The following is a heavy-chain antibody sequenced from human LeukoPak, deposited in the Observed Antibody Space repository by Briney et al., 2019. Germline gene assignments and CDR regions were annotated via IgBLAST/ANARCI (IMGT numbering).Heavy chain of an antibody. V-gene: IGHV4-34*01. CDR2: INHSGST. J-gene: IGHJ4*02. Sequence: SSETLSLTCAVYGGSFSGYYWSWIRRPPGKGLEWIGEINHSGSTNYNPSLKSRVTISVDTSKNQFSLKLSSVTAADTAVYYCARGRFVGSGSYFGAGRGFDYWGQGTLVTVSS. CDR1: GGSFSGYY. CDR3: ARGRFVGSGSYFGAGRGFDY. D-gene: IGHD3-10*01.